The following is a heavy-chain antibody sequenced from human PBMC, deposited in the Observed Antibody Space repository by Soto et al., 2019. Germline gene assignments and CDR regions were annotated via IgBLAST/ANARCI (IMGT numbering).Heavy chain of an antibody. CDR2: ISSGSRTI. J-gene: IGHJ4*02. V-gene: IGHV3-48*02. Sequence: EVQLVESGGSLVQPGGSLRLSCAASGFTFSTHTMNWVRQAPGKGLEWLSYISSGSRTIYYADSLMGRFTISRDNAQNPLHLQIPSLRDEDTAVYYSAPGSMNGSGDWGQGTLVTVSS. D-gene: IGHD3-10*01. CDR3: APGSMNGSGD. CDR1: GFTFSTHT.